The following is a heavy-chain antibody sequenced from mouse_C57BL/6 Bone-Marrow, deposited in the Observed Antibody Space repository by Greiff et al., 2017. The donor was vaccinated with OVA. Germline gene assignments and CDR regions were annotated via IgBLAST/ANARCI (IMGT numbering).Heavy chain of an antibody. Sequence: EVQLQESGPGLVKPSQSLSLTCSVTGYSITSGYYWNWIRQFPGNKLEWMGYISYDGSNNYNQSLKNRISITRDTSKNQFFLKLNSVTTEDTATYYCARVGGYDEAYWGQGTLVTVSA. V-gene: IGHV3-6*01. CDR2: ISYDGSN. CDR3: ARVGGYDEAY. CDR1: GYSITSGYY. D-gene: IGHD2-2*01. J-gene: IGHJ3*01.